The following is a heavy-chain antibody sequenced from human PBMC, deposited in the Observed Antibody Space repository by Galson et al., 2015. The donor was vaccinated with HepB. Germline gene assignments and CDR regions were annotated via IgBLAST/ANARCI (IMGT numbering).Heavy chain of an antibody. CDR2: INPDSGGT. J-gene: IGHJ5*02. Sequence: SVKVSCKASGYTFTGYYMHWVRQAPGQGLEWMGWINPDSGGTNSPQKFRGRVTMTRDTSINTAYMEVTRLTSDDTAVYYCARGKVLEDSASPFDPWGQGTLVTVSS. D-gene: IGHD2-15*01. V-gene: IGHV1-2*02. CDR1: GYTFTGYY. CDR3: ARGKVLEDSASPFDP.